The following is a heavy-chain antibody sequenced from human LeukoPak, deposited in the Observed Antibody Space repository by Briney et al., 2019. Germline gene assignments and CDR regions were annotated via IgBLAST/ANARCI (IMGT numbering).Heavy chain of an antibody. Sequence: SETLSLTCTVSGGSISSYYWSWIRQPPGKGLEWIAYIYYSGSTNYNPSLKSRVTISVDTSKNQFSLKLSSVTAADTAVYYCARAEVLPDFFDSSGGFDYWGQGTLVTVSS. CDR2: IYYSGST. CDR3: ARAEVLPDFFDSSGGFDY. V-gene: IGHV4-59*01. D-gene: IGHD3-22*01. J-gene: IGHJ4*02. CDR1: GGSISSYY.